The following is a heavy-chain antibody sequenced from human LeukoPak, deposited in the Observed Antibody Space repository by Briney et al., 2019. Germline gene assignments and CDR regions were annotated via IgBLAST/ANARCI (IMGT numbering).Heavy chain of an antibody. CDR3: AKVPAAMGYYYYGMDV. CDR2: ISGSGGST. V-gene: IGHV3-23*01. D-gene: IGHD2-2*01. J-gene: IGHJ6*04. CDR1: GFTFSSYA. Sequence: GGSLRLSCAASGFTFSSYAMSWVRQAPGKGLEWVSAISGSGGSTYYADSVKGRFTISRDNSKNTLYLQMNSLRAEDTAVYYCAKVPAAMGYYYYGMDVWGKGTTVTVSS.